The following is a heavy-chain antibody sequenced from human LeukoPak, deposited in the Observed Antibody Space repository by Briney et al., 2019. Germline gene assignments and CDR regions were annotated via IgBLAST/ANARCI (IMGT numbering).Heavy chain of an antibody. CDR3: ARYSSGYTYYFDN. V-gene: IGHV4-59*01. CDR1: GDSITSYY. CDR2: ISYSGST. D-gene: IGHD3-22*01. J-gene: IGHJ4*02. Sequence: PSETLSLTCTVSGDSITSYYWSWIRQPPGNGLECIGYISYSGSTTYNPSLKSRVTISVDTSNNQFSLKLTSVTAADTAVYYCARYSSGYTYYFDNWGQGTLVTVSS.